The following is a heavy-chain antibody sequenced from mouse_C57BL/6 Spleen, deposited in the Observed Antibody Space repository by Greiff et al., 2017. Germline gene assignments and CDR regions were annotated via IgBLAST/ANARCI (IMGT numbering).Heavy chain of an antibody. J-gene: IGHJ4*01. CDR1: GYTFTDYN. D-gene: IGHD3-3*01. CDR2: INPNNGST. Sequence: EVQLQQSGPELVKPGASVKISCKASGYTFTDYNMDWVKQSHGQSLEWIGDINPNNGSTIYNEKFKGKATLTVDKSSSTAYMELRSLTSEDTAVYNCARGDVDAMDYWGQGTSVTVSS. CDR3: ARGDVDAMDY. V-gene: IGHV1-18*01.